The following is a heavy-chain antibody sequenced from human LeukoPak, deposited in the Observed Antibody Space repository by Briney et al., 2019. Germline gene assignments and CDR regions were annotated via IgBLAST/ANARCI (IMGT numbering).Heavy chain of an antibody. CDR3: AREAGSSVRCDY. V-gene: IGHV3-74*01. D-gene: IGHD2-15*01. J-gene: IGHJ4*02. CDR2: IYSDGSST. Sequence: GGSLRLSCAASGFTFSSYWMHWVRQAPGRGLVWVSRIYSDGSSTTYADSVKGRFTISRDNAKNTLYLQMNSLRAEDTAVYYCAREAGSSVRCDYWGQGTLVTVSS. CDR1: GFTFSSYW.